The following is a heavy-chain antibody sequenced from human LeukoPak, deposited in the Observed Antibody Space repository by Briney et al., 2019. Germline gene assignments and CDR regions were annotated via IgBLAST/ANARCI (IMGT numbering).Heavy chain of an antibody. CDR1: GFTFSNYD. Sequence: GGSLRLSCVASGFTFSNYDMNWVRQAPGKGLEWVANIKQDGSEKYYVDSVKGRFTISRDNAKNSLYLQMNSLRAEDTAVYYCARDLSQSRFGELLRGYFDYWGQGTLVTVSS. CDR2: IKQDGSEK. D-gene: IGHD3-10*01. J-gene: IGHJ4*02. V-gene: IGHV3-7*01. CDR3: ARDLSQSRFGELLRGYFDY.